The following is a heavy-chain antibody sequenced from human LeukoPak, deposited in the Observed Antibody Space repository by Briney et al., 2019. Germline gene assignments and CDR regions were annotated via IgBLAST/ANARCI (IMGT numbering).Heavy chain of an antibody. D-gene: IGHD5-24*01. CDR1: GCTFSSYV. Sequence: SGKVSCKASGCTFSSYVINCVRQAPAQRQEWMGRIIPIVDITNYAQKFQGGVTITADKSTSTAYMELSSLRSEDTAVYYCAKAGEMATTFDYWGQGTLVTVPS. CDR2: IIPIVDIT. CDR3: AKAGEMATTFDY. V-gene: IGHV1-69*04. J-gene: IGHJ4*02.